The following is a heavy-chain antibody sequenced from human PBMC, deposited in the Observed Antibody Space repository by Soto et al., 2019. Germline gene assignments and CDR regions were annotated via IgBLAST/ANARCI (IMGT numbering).Heavy chain of an antibody. V-gene: IGHV1-18*01. J-gene: IGHJ5*02. D-gene: IGHD4-17*01. CDR2: INGYNGHT. CDR1: GYTFTSYG. Sequence: QVHLVQSGPEVKMPGASLKVSCKASGYTFTSYGITWVRQAPGQGLEWMGWINGYNGHTKYAQKLQGRVTMTTDTSTSTAFMELRSLRSDVTALYYCARYFVNDYGDRWWLDPWGQGTLVTVSS. CDR3: ARYFVNDYGDRWWLDP.